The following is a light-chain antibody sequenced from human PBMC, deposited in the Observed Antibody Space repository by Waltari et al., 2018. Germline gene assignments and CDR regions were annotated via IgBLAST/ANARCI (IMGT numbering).Light chain of an antibody. CDR3: QQSFDTAV. J-gene: IGKJ5*01. CDR2: AIS. CDR1: QSISSY. Sequence: DIQMTQSPPSLSASVGLQVTITCRASQSISSYLNWYQQKPGTAPKLLIYAISNLQSGVPSRFSGSKSGTDFTLTIRSVQPEDFAIYYCQQSFDTAVFGQGTRLELK. V-gene: IGKV1-39*01.